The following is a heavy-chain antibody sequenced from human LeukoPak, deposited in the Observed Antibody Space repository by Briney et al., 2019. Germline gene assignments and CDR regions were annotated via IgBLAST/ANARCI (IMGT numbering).Heavy chain of an antibody. CDR1: GFTFSSYA. J-gene: IGHJ4*02. CDR2: ISGSGGST. V-gene: IGHV3-23*01. CDR3: AKVPLSAGGWYEY. Sequence: GGSLRLSCAASGFTFSSYAMSWVRQAPGKGLEWVSAISGSGGSTYYADSVKGRFTISRNNSKNTLYLQMNSLRAEDTAFYYCAKVPLSAGGWYEYWGQGTLVTVSS. D-gene: IGHD6-19*01.